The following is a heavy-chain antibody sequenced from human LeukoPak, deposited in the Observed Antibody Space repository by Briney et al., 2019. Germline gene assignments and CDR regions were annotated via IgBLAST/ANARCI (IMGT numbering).Heavy chain of an antibody. V-gene: IGHV3-23*01. CDR3: AKDPEWGWEPQSPLDY. CDR1: GFTFSSYA. D-gene: IGHD1-26*01. J-gene: IGHJ4*02. CDR2: ISGSGGST. Sequence: PGGSLRLSCAASGFTFSSYAMSWVRQAPGKGLEWVSAISGSGGSTYYADSVKGRFTISRDSSKNTLYLQMNSLRAEDTAVYYCAKDPEWGWEPQSPLDYWGQGTLVTVSS.